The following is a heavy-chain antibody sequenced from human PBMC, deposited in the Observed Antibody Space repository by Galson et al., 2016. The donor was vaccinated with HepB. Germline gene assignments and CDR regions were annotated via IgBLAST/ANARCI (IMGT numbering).Heavy chain of an antibody. J-gene: IGHJ4*02. Sequence: SLRLSCAASGFNFNTYDMHWVRQAPGKGLEWVSYISRTSSYIYYADSVRGRFTISRDNAKNSLFLQLNSLRAADTAIYYCARDMAGYNWIDFWGLGTLVTVSS. CDR3: ARDMAGYNWIDF. D-gene: IGHD5-24*01. CDR2: ISRTSSYI. V-gene: IGHV3-21*01. CDR1: GFNFNTYD.